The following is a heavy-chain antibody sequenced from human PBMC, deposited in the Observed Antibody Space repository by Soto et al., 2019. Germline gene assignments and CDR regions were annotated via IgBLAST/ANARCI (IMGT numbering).Heavy chain of an antibody. D-gene: IGHD1-26*01. V-gene: IGHV2-5*02. CDR1: GFALRTSGMG. CDR3: AHASGSSSNFDY. CDR2: IYWDDDK. J-gene: IGHJ4*02. Sequence: QITLKESGPTLVKPTQTLTLTCTFSGFALRTSGMGVGWIRQPPGKALEWLALIYWDDDKRYSPSLKTRLTITKDTSKNQVVLTMTKMDPVDTARYYCAHASGSSSNFDYWGQGTLVIVSS.